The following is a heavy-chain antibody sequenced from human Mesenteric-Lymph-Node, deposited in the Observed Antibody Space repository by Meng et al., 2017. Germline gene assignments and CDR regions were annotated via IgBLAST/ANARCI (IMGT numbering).Heavy chain of an antibody. Sequence: GESLKISCAASGFTFSSYSMNWVRQAPGKGLEWVSSISSSSSYIYYADSVKGRFTISRDNAKNSLYLQMNSLGAEDTALYHCARGYSSGWYGRYDYWGQGTLVTVSS. D-gene: IGHD6-19*01. CDR2: ISSSSSYI. V-gene: IGHV3-21*04. CDR1: GFTFSSYS. CDR3: ARGYSSGWYGRYDY. J-gene: IGHJ4*02.